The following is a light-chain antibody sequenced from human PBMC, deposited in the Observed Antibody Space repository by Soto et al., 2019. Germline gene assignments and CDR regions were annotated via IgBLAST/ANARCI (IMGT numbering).Light chain of an antibody. CDR1: QTISTW. CDR3: QQYTNTNKPSM. Sequence: DIQVTQSPPTLSASVGDRVTITCRASQTISTWMAWYQQKPGKAPKVLVYDASTLQSGVASRFSGSASATECTLITSGLQPYDSATYYCQQYTNTNKPSMFGQGTMV. CDR2: DAS. V-gene: IGKV1-5*01. J-gene: IGKJ2*01.